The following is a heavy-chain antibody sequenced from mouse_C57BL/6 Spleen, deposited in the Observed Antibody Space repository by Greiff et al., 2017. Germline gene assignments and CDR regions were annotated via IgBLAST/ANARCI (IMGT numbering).Heavy chain of an antibody. CDR1: GFTFSDYY. D-gene: IGHD1-1*01. V-gene: IGHV5-16*01. CDR3: AIDSLRRGYFDV. Sequence: EVMLVESEGGLVQPGSSMKLSCTASGFTFSDYYMAWVRPVPEKGLEWVANINYDGSSHYYLDSLKSRFIISRDNAKNILYLQMSSLKSEDTATYYCAIDSLRRGYFDVWGTGTTVTVSS. J-gene: IGHJ1*03. CDR2: INYDGSSH.